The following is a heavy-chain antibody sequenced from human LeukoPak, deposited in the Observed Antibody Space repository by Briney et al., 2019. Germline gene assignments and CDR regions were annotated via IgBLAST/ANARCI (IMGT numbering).Heavy chain of an antibody. CDR1: GGSISSYY. Sequence: SETLSLTCTVSGGSISSYYWSWIRQPPGKGLEWIGYIYYSGSTNYNPSLKSRVTISVDTSKNQFSLKLSSVTAADTAVYYCARDTVAGIGPSPLFDYWGQGTLVTVSS. J-gene: IGHJ4*02. CDR2: IYYSGST. V-gene: IGHV4-59*01. D-gene: IGHD6-13*01. CDR3: ARDTVAGIGPSPLFDY.